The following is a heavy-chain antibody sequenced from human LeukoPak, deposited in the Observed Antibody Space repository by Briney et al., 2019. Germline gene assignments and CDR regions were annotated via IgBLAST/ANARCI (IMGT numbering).Heavy chain of an antibody. V-gene: IGHV3-23*01. Sequence: GGSLRLSCAASGFTFSTYAMSWVRQAPGKGLDWVSAISGSGDSTYYADSVKGRFTISRDNSKNTLYLQMNSLRAEDTAVYYCATGNTGIAADYFDYWGQGTLVTVSS. J-gene: IGHJ4*02. CDR2: ISGSGDST. D-gene: IGHD6-13*01. CDR3: ATGNTGIAADYFDY. CDR1: GFTFSTYA.